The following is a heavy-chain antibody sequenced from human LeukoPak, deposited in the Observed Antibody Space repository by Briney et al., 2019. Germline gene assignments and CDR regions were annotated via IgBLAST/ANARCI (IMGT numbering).Heavy chain of an antibody. CDR1: GYSISSGYY. J-gene: IGHJ5*02. CDR2: IYHSGTT. V-gene: IGHV4-38-2*02. Sequence: SETLSLTCSVSGYSISSGYYWGWIRQPPGKGLEWIGTIYHSGTTFYNPSLQSRVTVSLDTSKNQFSLKLSSVTAADTAVYYCARTDVAAARKNWFDPWGQGTLVTVSS. CDR3: ARTDVAAARKNWFDP. D-gene: IGHD6-13*01.